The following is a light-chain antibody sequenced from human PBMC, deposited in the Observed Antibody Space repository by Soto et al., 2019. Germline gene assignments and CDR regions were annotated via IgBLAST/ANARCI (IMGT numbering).Light chain of an antibody. CDR2: RTS. Sequence: EIVLTQSPATLSLSPGDRATLSCMASQSVSSYLAWYQQKPGQAPRLLMFRTSSRATGFPARFSGSGSGTEFNLTISSLQSEDFGVYYCQQYNNWPRATFGGGTKVDIK. J-gene: IGKJ4*01. CDR1: QSVSSY. V-gene: IGKV3-15*01. CDR3: QQYNNWPRAT.